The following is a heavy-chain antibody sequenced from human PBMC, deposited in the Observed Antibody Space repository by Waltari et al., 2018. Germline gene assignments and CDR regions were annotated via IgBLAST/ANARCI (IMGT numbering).Heavy chain of an antibody. J-gene: IGHJ6*02. D-gene: IGHD3-10*01. CDR1: GGTFSSYA. CDR3: ASAYYGSGSYNGYYGMDV. V-gene: IGHV1-69*13. Sequence: VQLVQSGAEVKKPGSSVKVSCKASGGTFSSYAISWVRQAPGQGLEWMGGIIPIFGTANYAQKFQGRVTITADESTSTAYMELSSLRSEDTAVYYCASAYYGSGSYNGYYGMDVWGQGTTVTVSS. CDR2: IIPIFGTA.